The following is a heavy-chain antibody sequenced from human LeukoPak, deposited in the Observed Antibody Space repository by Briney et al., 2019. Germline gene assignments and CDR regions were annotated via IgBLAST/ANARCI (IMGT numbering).Heavy chain of an antibody. CDR2: ISGSGGST. J-gene: IGHJ4*02. D-gene: IGHD3-22*01. CDR1: GFTFSSYA. CDR3: AKVQNYYDSSGYYYDY. Sequence: PGGSLRLSCAASGFTFSSYAMSWVRQAPGKGLEWVSAISGSGGSTYYADSVKGRFTISRDNSKNTLYLQMNSLRAEDTAVYYYAKVQNYYDSSGYYYDYWGQGTLVTVSS. V-gene: IGHV3-23*01.